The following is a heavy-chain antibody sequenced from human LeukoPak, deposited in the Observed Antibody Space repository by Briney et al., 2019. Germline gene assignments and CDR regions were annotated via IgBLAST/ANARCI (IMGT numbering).Heavy chain of an antibody. V-gene: IGHV1-69*13. J-gene: IGHJ4*02. CDR2: IIPIFGTA. D-gene: IGHD5-18*01. CDR3: ARDAAMAHSPFDY. CDR1: GGTFSSYA. Sequence: GASVKVSCKASGGTFSSYAISWVRQAPGQGLEWMGGIIPIFGTANYAQKFQGRVTITADESTSTAYMELSSVRSEDTAVYYCARDAAMAHSPFDYWGQGTLVTVSS.